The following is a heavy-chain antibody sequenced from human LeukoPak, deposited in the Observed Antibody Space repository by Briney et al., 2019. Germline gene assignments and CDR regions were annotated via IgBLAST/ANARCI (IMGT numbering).Heavy chain of an antibody. D-gene: IGHD5-18*01. CDR2: IYPGDSDT. CDR1: GYSFTSYW. J-gene: IGHJ4*02. Sequence: GESLKISCKGSGYSFTSYWIGWVRQIPGKGLEWMGIIYPGDSDTRYSPSFQGQVTISAGKSISTAYLQWSSLKASDTAMYYCARPYTAMGEYYFDYWGQGTLVTVSS. V-gene: IGHV5-51*01. CDR3: ARPYTAMGEYYFDY.